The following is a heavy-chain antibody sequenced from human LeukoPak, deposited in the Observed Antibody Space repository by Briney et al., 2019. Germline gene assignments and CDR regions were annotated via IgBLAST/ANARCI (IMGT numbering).Heavy chain of an antibody. Sequence: GGSLRLTCAASRFNFRGSNLHWGRQASGQGLEWVGRIGSKANTYATALAASMKGRFTISRDDSKNTAYLQMNDLKTEDTAVYYCTRRPDSGGLGFDPWGQGTLVTVSS. J-gene: IGHJ5*02. V-gene: IGHV3-73*01. CDR1: RFNFRGSN. CDR2: IGSKANTYAT. CDR3: TRRPDSGGLGFDP. D-gene: IGHD1-26*01.